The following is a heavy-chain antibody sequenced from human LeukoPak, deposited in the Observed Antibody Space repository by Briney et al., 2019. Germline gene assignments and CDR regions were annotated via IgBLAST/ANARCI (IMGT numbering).Heavy chain of an antibody. CDR1: GFTFSNYW. V-gene: IGHV3-74*01. CDR3: ASDFWSGYYTAMGVNY. D-gene: IGHD3-3*01. Sequence: TGGSLRLSCAASGFTFSNYWMHWVLQAPGKGLVWVSRINNDGSSTSYADSVKGRFTISRDNAKNTLYLQMNSLRAEDTAVYYCASDFWSGYYTAMGVNYWGQGTLVTVSS. CDR2: INNDGSST. J-gene: IGHJ4*02.